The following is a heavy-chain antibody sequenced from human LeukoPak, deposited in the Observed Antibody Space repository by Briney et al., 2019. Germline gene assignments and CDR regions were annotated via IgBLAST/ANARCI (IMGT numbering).Heavy chain of an antibody. J-gene: IGHJ6*02. CDR2: ISYDGSMK. CDR1: GFTFSSYG. CDR3: AKDLWIGGTYWGEYSGMDV. V-gene: IGHV3-30*18. D-gene: IGHD1-26*01. Sequence: GGSLRLSCAASGFTFSSYGMYWVRQAPGKGLERVAFISYDGSMKYYADSVKGRFTISRDVSRNTLFVQMNSLRAEDTAVYYCAKDLWIGGTYWGEYSGMDVWGQGTTVTVSS.